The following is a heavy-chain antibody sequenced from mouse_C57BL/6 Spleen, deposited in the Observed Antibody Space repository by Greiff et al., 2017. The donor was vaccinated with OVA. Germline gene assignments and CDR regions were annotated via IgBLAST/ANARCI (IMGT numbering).Heavy chain of an antibody. Sequence: QVQLQQSGAELVKPGASVRISSKASGYPFPSYWITWVKQRPGQGMEWIGDIDPGSGSTNYNEKFKSKATLTVDTSSSTAYMQLSSLTSEDSAVYYCARAETGSLDYWGQGTTLTVSS. CDR1: GYPFPSYW. CDR3: ARAETGSLDY. J-gene: IGHJ2*01. CDR2: IDPGSGST. D-gene: IGHD4-1*01. V-gene: IGHV1-55*01.